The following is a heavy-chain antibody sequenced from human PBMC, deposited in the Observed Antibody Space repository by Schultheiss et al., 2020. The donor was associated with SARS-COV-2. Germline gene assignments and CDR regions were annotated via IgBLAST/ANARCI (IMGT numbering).Heavy chain of an antibody. V-gene: IGHV3-33*08. CDR1: GFTFSSYG. J-gene: IGHJ6*02. D-gene: IGHD5-18*01. Sequence: GGSLRLSCAASGFTFSSYGMHWVRQAPGKGLEWVAVIWYDGSNKYYADSVKGRFTISRDNAKNSLYLQMNSLRAEDTAVYYCAREGYSYGYSYYYGMDVWGQGTTVTVSS. CDR3: AREGYSYGYSYYYGMDV. CDR2: IWYDGSNK.